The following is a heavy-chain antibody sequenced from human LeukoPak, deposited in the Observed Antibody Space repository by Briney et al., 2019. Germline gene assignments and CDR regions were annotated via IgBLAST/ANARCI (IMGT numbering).Heavy chain of an antibody. CDR3: ARDSLDGDILTGLLAC. D-gene: IGHD3-9*01. Sequence: GGSLRLSCAASGFTFSSYWMSWVRQAPGKGLEWVANIKQDGSEKYYVDSVKGRFTISRDNAKNSLYLQMNSLRAEDTAVYYCARDSLDGDILTGLLACWGQGTLVTVSS. CDR2: IKQDGSEK. CDR1: GFTFSSYW. J-gene: IGHJ4*02. V-gene: IGHV3-7*01.